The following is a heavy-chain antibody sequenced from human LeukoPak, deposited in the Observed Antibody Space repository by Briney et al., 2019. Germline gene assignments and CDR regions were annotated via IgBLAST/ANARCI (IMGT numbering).Heavy chain of an antibody. Sequence: SETLSLTCSVSGDSISYFYWSWIRQAAGKGLEWIGRTSSSGNTDYNASLKSRVTMSVDTSKNQLSLKVISATAADTAVYYCAREYSGYDFFFLGFDSWGQGTLVTVSS. CDR1: GDSISYFY. V-gene: IGHV4-4*07. CDR3: AREYSGYDFFFLGFDS. D-gene: IGHD5-12*01. J-gene: IGHJ4*02. CDR2: TSSSGNT.